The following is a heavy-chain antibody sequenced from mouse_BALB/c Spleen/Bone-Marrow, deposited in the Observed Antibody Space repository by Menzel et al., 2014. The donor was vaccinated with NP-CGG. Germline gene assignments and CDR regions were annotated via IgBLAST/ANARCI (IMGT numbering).Heavy chain of an antibody. D-gene: IGHD2-14*01. CDR3: ASYRYAWYFDG. Sequence: EVQLQQSGAEHVNPGASVKLSCTASGFNIKDTYMHWVKHRPEQGLEWIGRIATANGNTKYDPKSQGKATITADTSSNTAYLQLSSLTSEDTAVYYCASYRYAWYFDGWGAGTTVTVS. V-gene: IGHV14-3*02. CDR1: GFNIKDTY. CDR2: IATANGNT. J-gene: IGHJ1*01.